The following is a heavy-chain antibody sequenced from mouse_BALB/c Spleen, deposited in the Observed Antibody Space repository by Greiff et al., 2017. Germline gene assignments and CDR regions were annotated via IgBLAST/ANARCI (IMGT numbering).Heavy chain of an antibody. V-gene: IGHV1-26*01. D-gene: IGHD2-14*01. J-gene: IGHJ2*01. CDR2: INPYNGAT. CDR1: GYSFTGYY. CDR3: ARSVRGDYFDY. Sequence: EVQLQQSGPELVKPGASVKISCKASGYSFTGYYMHWVKQSHVKSLEWIGRINPYNGATSYNQNFKDKASLTVDKSSSTAYMELHSLTSEDSAVYYCARSVRGDYFDYWGQGTTLTVSS.